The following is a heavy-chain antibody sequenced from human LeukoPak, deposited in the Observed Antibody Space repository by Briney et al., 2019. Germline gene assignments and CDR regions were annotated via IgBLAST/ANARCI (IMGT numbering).Heavy chain of an antibody. J-gene: IGHJ6*03. CDR2: INPNTAGT. Sequence: ASVKVSCKASGYTFTGYYFHWVRQAPGQGLEWMGWINPNTAGTNYAQKFLGGVTLTWDTSISTAYMELTRLTSDDTAVYYCATSAGGYSAGHYYYMGVWGKGTSVTVSS. V-gene: IGHV1-2*02. D-gene: IGHD6-25*01. CDR3: ATSAGGYSAGHYYYMGV. CDR1: GYTFTGYY.